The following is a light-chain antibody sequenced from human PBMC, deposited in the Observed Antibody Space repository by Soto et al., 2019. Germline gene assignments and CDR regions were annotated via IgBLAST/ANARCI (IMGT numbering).Light chain of an antibody. CDR1: NIGSKG. J-gene: IGLJ2*01. Sequence: SYGLTQPPSVSVAPGETARISCRGNNIGSKGVHWYQQKPGQAPVLVIYSDTDLPPVIPERFSGSNSANMATLTISRVEAGDEADYYCQVWDSGSAHVLFGGGTKLTVL. CDR2: SDT. V-gene: IGLV3-21*01. CDR3: QVWDSGSAHVL.